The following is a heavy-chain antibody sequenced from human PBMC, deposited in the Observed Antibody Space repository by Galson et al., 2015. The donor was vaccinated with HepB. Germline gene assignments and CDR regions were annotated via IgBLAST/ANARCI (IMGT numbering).Heavy chain of an antibody. D-gene: IGHD6-13*01. Sequence: SLRLSCAASGFTVSSNYMSWVRQAPGKGLEWVSVIYSSGSTYYADSVKGRFTISRDNSKNTLYLQMNSLRAEDTAVYYCAASYSSSWYVYWGQGTLVTVSS. V-gene: IGHV3-53*01. CDR3: AASYSSSWYVY. J-gene: IGHJ4*02. CDR2: IYSSGST. CDR1: GFTVSSNY.